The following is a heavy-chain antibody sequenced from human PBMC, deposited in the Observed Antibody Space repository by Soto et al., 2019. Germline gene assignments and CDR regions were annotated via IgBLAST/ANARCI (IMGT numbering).Heavy chain of an antibody. Sequence: QVQLVQSGAEVKKPGASVKISCKASGYTFTRNYIHWVRQAPGQGLEWLGIINPSDGTISYAQKFQGRVTMTRDTSTGTVYMERDSLRSEDTVMYYCARNVVVIHDRGGFDIWGQGTVVTVSS. CDR1: GYTFTRNY. D-gene: IGHD3-22*01. J-gene: IGHJ3*02. CDR3: ARNVVVIHDRGGFDI. V-gene: IGHV1-46*01. CDR2: INPSDGTI.